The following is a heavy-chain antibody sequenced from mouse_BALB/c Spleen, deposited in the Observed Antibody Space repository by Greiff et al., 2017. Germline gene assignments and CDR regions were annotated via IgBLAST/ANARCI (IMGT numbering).Heavy chain of an antibody. Sequence: VQLKQSGAELMKPGASVKISCKATGYTFSSYWIEWVKQRPGHGLEWIGEILPGSGSTNYNEKFKGKATFTADTSSNTAYMQLSSLTSEDSAVYYCARRITTVVADYWGQGTTLTVSS. CDR2: ILPGSGST. CDR1: GYTFSSYW. D-gene: IGHD1-1*01. J-gene: IGHJ2*01. V-gene: IGHV1-9*01. CDR3: ARRITTVVADY.